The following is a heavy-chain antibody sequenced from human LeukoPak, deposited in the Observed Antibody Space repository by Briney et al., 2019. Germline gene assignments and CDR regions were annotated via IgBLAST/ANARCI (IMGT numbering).Heavy chain of an antibody. CDR1: GYTLTELS. Sequence: ASVKVSRRVSGYTLTELSIHWVRQAPGKGLEWMGGLDPEDGETVYAQKFQGRVTMTEDTSTDTAYMELSSLRSEDTAVYYCATGRLVGTIPAEYFHRWGQGTLVTVSS. D-gene: IGHD1-26*01. CDR2: LDPEDGET. J-gene: IGHJ1*01. CDR3: ATGRLVGTIPAEYFHR. V-gene: IGHV1-24*01.